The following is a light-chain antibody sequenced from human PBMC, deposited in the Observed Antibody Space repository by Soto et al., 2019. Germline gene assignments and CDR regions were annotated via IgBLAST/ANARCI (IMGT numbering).Light chain of an antibody. CDR1: QSIDTA. Sequence: DIPMTQSPSTLSASVGDRVTITCRASQSIDTALAWYQQKPGKAPNLLIYKASNLEDGVPSRFSGSGSGTEFTLTISSLQPDDFATYYCQQYYRYLTFGQGTTLEIK. CDR2: KAS. CDR3: QQYYRYLT. V-gene: IGKV1-5*03. J-gene: IGKJ2*01.